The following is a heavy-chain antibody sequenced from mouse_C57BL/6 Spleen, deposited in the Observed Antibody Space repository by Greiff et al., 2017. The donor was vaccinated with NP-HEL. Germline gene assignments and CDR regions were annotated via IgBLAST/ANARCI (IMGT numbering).Heavy chain of an antibody. D-gene: IGHD2-5*01. CDR2: INPSSGYT. CDR1: GYTFTSYW. V-gene: IGHV1-7*01. J-gene: IGHJ4*01. CDR3: ARLYSNYAMDY. Sequence: QVHVKQSGAELAKPGASVKLSCKASGYTFTSYWMHWVKQRPGQGLEWIGYINPSSGYTKYNQKFKDKATLTADKSSSTAYMQLSSLTYEDSAVYYCARLYSNYAMDYWGQGTSVTVSS.